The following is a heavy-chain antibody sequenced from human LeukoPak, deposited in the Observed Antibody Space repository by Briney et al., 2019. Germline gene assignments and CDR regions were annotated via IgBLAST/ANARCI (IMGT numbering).Heavy chain of an antibody. CDR1: GDTFSSYA. V-gene: IGHV1-8*02. CDR2: MNPNSGNT. CDR3: ARLVNGMDV. D-gene: IGHD2-8*02. J-gene: IGHJ6*02. Sequence: ASVKVSCKDSGDTFSSYAINWVRQATGQGLEWMGWMNPNSGNTGYAQKFQGRVTMTRNTSISTAYMELSSLRSEDTAVYYCARLVNGMDVWGQGTTVTVSS.